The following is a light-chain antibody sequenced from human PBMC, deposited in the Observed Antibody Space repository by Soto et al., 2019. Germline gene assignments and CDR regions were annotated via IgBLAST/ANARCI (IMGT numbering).Light chain of an antibody. CDR1: SSDVGGYNY. CDR3: CSYTTTSTFV. V-gene: IGLV2-14*03. Sequence: QSALTQPASVSGSPGQSITISCTGTSSDVGGYNYVSWYQQHPGKFPKLMIYEVFRRPSGISDRFSGSKSGNTASLTISGLQVEDEAEYYGCSYTTTSTFVFGGGTKLTVL. J-gene: IGLJ2*01. CDR2: EVF.